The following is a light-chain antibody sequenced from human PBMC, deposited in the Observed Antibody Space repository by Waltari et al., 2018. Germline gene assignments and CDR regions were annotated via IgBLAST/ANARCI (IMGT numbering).Light chain of an antibody. J-gene: IGKJ2*01. CDR3: QQYNDWST. V-gene: IGKV1-5*01. CDR1: QSISDW. Sequence: IQMTQSPSTLSASVGDRVTITCRASQSISDWLAWYQQKPGKARKLLIYDASTLESGVPSRFSGSGSGTEFTLTISSLQPDDFATYYCQQYNDWSTFGQGTKLEI. CDR2: DAS.